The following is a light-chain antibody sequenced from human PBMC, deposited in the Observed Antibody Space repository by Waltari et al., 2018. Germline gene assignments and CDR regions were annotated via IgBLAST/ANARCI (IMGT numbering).Light chain of an antibody. CDR3: QQSHSIPLT. CDR2: AAS. V-gene: IGKV1-39*01. Sequence: DIQMTQSPSPLSASVADRVTITCRESQSINNLLNCYQQTPGKAPKLPIYAASNLHSGVPSRFSGSGSGTEFTLTISSLPPEDFATYFCQQSHSIPLTFGGGTKVEI. J-gene: IGKJ4*01. CDR1: QSINNL.